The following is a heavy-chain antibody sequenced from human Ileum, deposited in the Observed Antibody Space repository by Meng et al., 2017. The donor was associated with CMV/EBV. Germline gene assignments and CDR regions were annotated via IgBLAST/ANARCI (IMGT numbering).Heavy chain of an antibody. J-gene: IGHJ6*02. CDR3: ARDSNIVVVPAARVLYYYGMDV. CDR2: ISSSSSYI. CDR1: GFTFSSYS. V-gene: IGHV3-21*01. D-gene: IGHD2-2*01. Sequence: GGSLRLSCAASGFTFSSYSMNWVRQAPGKGLEWVSSISSSSSYIYYADSVKGRFTISRDNAKNSLYLQMNSLRAEDMAVYYCARDSNIVVVPAARVLYYYGMDVWGQGTTVTVSS.